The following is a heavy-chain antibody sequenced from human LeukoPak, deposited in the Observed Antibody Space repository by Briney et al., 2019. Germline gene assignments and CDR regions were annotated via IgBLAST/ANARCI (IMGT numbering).Heavy chain of an antibody. CDR3: ARVDYVDYVSFDY. J-gene: IGHJ4*02. D-gene: IGHD4-17*01. CDR1: GGTFSSYA. Sequence: SVKVSCKASGGTFSSYAISWVRQAPGQGLEWMGRIIPIFGTANYAQKFQGRVTITTDESTSTAYMELSSLRSEDTAVYYCARVDYVDYVSFDYWGQGTLVTVSS. V-gene: IGHV1-69*05. CDR2: IIPIFGTA.